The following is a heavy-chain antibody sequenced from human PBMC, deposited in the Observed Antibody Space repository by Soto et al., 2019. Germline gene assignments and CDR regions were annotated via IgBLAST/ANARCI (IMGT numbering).Heavy chain of an antibody. V-gene: IGHV3-48*01. J-gene: IGHJ4*02. D-gene: IGHD3-3*01. Sequence: EVQLVESGGGLVQPGGSLRLSCAASGFTFSSYSMHWVRQARGKGLEWVSYISASSRTIYYADSVKGRFTISRDNAKNSLYLQMNSLRAEDTAVYYCARDLTYYDFGFYFDYWGQGTLVTVSS. CDR3: ARDLTYYDFGFYFDY. CDR2: ISASSRTI. CDR1: GFTFSSYS.